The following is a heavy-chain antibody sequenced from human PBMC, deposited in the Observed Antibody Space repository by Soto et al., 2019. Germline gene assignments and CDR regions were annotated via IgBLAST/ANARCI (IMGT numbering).Heavy chain of an antibody. V-gene: IGHV1-69*06. D-gene: IGHD3-22*01. J-gene: IGHJ4*02. Sequence: GASLKISCKASGGTFSSYAISWVRQAPGQGLEWMGGIIPIFGTANYAQKFQGRVTITADKSTSTAYMELSSLRSEDTAVYYCARAFYDSSGYSVFFDYCRELTLVTASS. CDR2: IIPIFGTA. CDR3: ARAFYDSSGYSVFFDY. CDR1: GGTFSSYA.